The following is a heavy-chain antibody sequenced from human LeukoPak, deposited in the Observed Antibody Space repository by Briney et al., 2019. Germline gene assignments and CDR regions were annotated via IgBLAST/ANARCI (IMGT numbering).Heavy chain of an antibody. CDR3: ARERSMVRGVSWFDP. V-gene: IGHV4-38-2*02. J-gene: IGHJ5*02. CDR1: GYSISSGYY. D-gene: IGHD3-10*01. CDR2: IYHSGST. Sequence: SETLSLTCTVSGYSISSGYYWGWIRQPPGKGLEWIGSIYHSGSTYYNPSLKSRVTISVDTSKNQFSLKLSSVTAADKAVYFCARERSMVRGVSWFDPWGQGTLVTVSS.